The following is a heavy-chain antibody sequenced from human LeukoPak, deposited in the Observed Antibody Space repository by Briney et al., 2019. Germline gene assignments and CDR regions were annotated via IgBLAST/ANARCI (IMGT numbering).Heavy chain of an antibody. V-gene: IGHV3-30*02. CDR2: IRFDGSSK. CDR3: AKDYIYGGWGNAFDI. CDR1: AFTFSNSG. J-gene: IGHJ3*02. D-gene: IGHD5-18*01. Sequence: PGGFLRLSCAASAFTFSNSGMHWVRQAPGKGLEWVAFIRFDGSSKFYTDSVKGRFTISRDNSKNTLNLQMNGLRAEDTAVYYCAKDYIYGGWGNAFDIWGQGTKVTVSS.